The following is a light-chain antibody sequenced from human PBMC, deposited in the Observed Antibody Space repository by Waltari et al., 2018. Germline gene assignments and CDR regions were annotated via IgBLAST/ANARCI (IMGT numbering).Light chain of an antibody. Sequence: ELSSTQPPATLSLSPGVCATLSCRASQSVSSYLAWYQQKPGQAPRLLIYETSNRATGSPARFSGSGSGTDFTLTISSLEPEDFAVYYCQQRSNWPRTFGQGTKLEIK. J-gene: IGKJ2*01. V-gene: IGKV3-11*01. CDR3: QQRSNWPRT. CDR2: ETS. CDR1: QSVSSY.